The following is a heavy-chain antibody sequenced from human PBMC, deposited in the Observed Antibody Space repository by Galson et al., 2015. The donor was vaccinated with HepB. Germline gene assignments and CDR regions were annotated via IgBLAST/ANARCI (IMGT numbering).Heavy chain of an antibody. CDR1: GYTFTNYA. CDR3: ARESTVWFGELLPDDAFDI. V-gene: IGHV7-4-1*02. Sequence: SVKVSCKAYGYTFTNYAMNRVRQAPGQGLEWMGWINTNTGNPTYAQGFTGRFVFSLDTSVSTAYLQISSLKAEDTAVYHCARESTVWFGELLPDDAFDIWGQGTMVTVSS. D-gene: IGHD3-10*01. CDR2: INTNTGNP. J-gene: IGHJ3*02.